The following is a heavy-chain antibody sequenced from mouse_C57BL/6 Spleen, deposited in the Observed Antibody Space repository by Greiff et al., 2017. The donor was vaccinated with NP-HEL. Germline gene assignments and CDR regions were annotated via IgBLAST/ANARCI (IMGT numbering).Heavy chain of an antibody. CDR1: GYTFTGYW. Sequence: QVQLKQSGAELMKPGASVKLSCKATGYTFTGYWIEWVKQRPGHGLEWIGEILPGSGSTNYNEKFKGKATFTEDTSSNTAYMQLSSLTTEDSAIYYCARAYSNYDAMDYWGQGTSVTVSS. CDR3: ARAYSNYDAMDY. CDR2: ILPGSGST. J-gene: IGHJ4*01. D-gene: IGHD2-5*01. V-gene: IGHV1-9*01.